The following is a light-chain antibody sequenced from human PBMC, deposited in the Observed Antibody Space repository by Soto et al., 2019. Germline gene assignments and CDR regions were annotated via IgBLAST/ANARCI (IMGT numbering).Light chain of an antibody. Sequence: ENVLTQSPGTLSLSPGERATLSCRASQTVRSNYLAWYKQKPGQTPRLLIYEASSRFTGIPDRFTGSGSGTDFTLTINRLEPADFAIYFCQQYGCLPRTFGQGSKVEVK. CDR1: QTVRSNY. CDR2: EAS. CDR3: QQYGCLPRT. J-gene: IGKJ1*01. V-gene: IGKV3-20*01.